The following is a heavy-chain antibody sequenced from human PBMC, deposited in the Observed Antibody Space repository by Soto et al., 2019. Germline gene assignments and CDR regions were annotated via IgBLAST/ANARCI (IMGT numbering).Heavy chain of an antibody. V-gene: IGHV3-11*06. CDR1: GFTFSDYY. CDR2: ISSSSSYT. D-gene: IGHD1-26*01. CDR3: ARDHSGSYYYYYGMDV. J-gene: IGHJ6*02. Sequence: QVQLVESGGGLVKPGGSLRLSCAASGFTFSDYYMSWIRQAPGKGLEWVSYISSSSSYTNYADSVKGRFTISRDNAKNSLYLQMNSLSAEDTAVYYCARDHSGSYYYYYGMDVWGQGTTVTVSS.